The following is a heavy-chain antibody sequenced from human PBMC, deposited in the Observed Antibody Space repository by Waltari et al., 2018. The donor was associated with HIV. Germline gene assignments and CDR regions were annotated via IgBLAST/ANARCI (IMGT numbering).Heavy chain of an antibody. CDR2: INPNSGGT. CDR3: ATERERPHLYYFDY. Sequence: QVQLVQSGAEVKKPGASVKVSCKASGYTFTGSYMPWVRKAPGQGLEWMGWINPNSGGTNYAQKFQGRVTMTRDTSISTAYMELSRLRSDDTAVYYCATERERPHLYYFDYWGQGTLVTVSS. CDR1: GYTFTGSY. D-gene: IGHD1-26*01. V-gene: IGHV1-2*02. J-gene: IGHJ4*02.